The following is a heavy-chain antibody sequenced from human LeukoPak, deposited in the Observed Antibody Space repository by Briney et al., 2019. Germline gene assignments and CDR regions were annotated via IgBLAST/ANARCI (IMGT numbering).Heavy chain of an antibody. CDR1: GGSISSYY. D-gene: IGHD3-10*01. CDR2: IYYSGST. J-gene: IGHJ5*02. Sequence: SETLSLTCTVSGGSISSYYWSWIRQPPGKGLEWIGYIYYSGSTNYNPSLKSRVTISVDTSKNQFSLKLSSVTAADTAVYYCARDGGSGSYSWFDPWGQGTLVTVSS. V-gene: IGHV4-59*01. CDR3: ARDGGSGSYSWFDP.